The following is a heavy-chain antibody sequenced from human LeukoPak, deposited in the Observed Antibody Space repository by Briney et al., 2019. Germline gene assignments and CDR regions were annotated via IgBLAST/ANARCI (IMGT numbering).Heavy chain of an antibody. D-gene: IGHD3-10*01. J-gene: IGHJ4*02. Sequence: GGSLKLSCAASGFTFSNYWMSWVRQAPGKGLEWVANIKQDGSEKYYVDSVKGRFTISRDNAKNSLYLQMNSLRAEDTAVYYCARDGEVFDYWGQGTLVTVSS. CDR1: GFTFSNYW. CDR2: IKQDGSEK. CDR3: ARDGEVFDY. V-gene: IGHV3-7*01.